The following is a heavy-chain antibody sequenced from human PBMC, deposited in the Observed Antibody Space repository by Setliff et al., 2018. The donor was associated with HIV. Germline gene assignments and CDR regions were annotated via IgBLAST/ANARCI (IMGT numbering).Heavy chain of an antibody. Sequence: GGSLRLSCAVSGFTFSSYASGWVRQAPGKGLEWVSAISGSGVSTYYADTVKGRFTISSDNSKNTLYQQMNSLRAEDTAVYYCAKDLDIVVVPAAPDAFDLWGQGTMVTVSS. D-gene: IGHD2-2*03. CDR3: AKDLDIVVVPAAPDAFDL. J-gene: IGHJ3*01. CDR2: ISGSGVST. CDR1: GFTFSSYA. V-gene: IGHV3-23*01.